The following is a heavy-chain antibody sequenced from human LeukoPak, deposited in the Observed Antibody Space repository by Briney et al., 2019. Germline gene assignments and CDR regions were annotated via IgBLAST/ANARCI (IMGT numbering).Heavy chain of an antibody. Sequence: ASVKVSCKASGYTFTSYGISWVRQAPGQGLEWMGWISAYNGNTNYAQKLQGRVTMTTDTSTSTAYTELRSLRSDDTAVYYCARGITMVRGVYYFDYWGQGTLVTVSS. D-gene: IGHD3-10*01. CDR1: GYTFTSYG. CDR3: ARGITMVRGVYYFDY. J-gene: IGHJ4*02. V-gene: IGHV1-18*01. CDR2: ISAYNGNT.